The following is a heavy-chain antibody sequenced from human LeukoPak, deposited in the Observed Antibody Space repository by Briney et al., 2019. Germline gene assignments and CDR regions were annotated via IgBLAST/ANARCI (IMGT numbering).Heavy chain of an antibody. CDR3: ARVARWELGGVDY. CDR2: IYYSGST. CDR1: GGSISSYY. J-gene: IGHJ4*02. Sequence: SETLSLTCTVSGGSISSYYWSWIRQPPGKGLEWLGYIYYSGSTNYNPSLKSRVTISVDTSKNQFSLKLSSVTAADTAVYYCARVARWELGGVDYWGQGTLVTVSS. V-gene: IGHV4-59*01. D-gene: IGHD1-26*01.